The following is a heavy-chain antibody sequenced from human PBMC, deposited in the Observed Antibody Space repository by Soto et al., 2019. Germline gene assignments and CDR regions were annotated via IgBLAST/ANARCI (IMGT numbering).Heavy chain of an antibody. CDR1: GYSFTSYW. V-gene: IGHV5-10-1*04. CDR2: IDPSDSYT. J-gene: IGHJ4*02. CDR3: ARRGYSGYDYFFDY. Sequence: LGESLKISCKGSGYSFTSYWISWVRQMPGKGLEWMGRIDPSDSYTNYSPSFQGQVTISADKSISTAYLQWSSLKASDTAMYYCARRGYSGYDYFFDYWGQGTLVTVSS. D-gene: IGHD5-12*01.